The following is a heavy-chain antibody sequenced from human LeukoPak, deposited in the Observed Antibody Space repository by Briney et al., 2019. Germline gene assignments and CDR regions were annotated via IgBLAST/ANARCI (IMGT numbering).Heavy chain of an antibody. J-gene: IGHJ4*02. CDR2: IYYDGST. V-gene: IGHV4-59*12. Sequence: PSETLSLTCTVSGGSISSYYWSWIRQSPGKGLEWIGYIYYDGSTNYNPSLRGRVTISVDTPKKQFSLKLSSVTAADTAVYYCARGGWIQLWHYFDYRGQGTLVTVSS. CDR3: ARGGWIQLWHYFDY. CDR1: GGSISSYY. D-gene: IGHD5-18*01.